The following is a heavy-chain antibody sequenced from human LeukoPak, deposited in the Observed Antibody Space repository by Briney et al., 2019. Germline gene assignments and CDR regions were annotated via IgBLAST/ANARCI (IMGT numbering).Heavy chain of an antibody. CDR1: GFTFSSYS. J-gene: IGHJ3*02. Sequence: GGSLRLSCAASGFTFSSYSMSWVRQAPGKGLEWVSSISSSSSYIYYADSVKGRFTISRDNAKNSLYLQMNSLRAEDTAVYYCARWENYYDSSGPRDAFDIWGQGTMVTVSS. D-gene: IGHD3-22*01. CDR2: ISSSSSYI. CDR3: ARWENYYDSSGPRDAFDI. V-gene: IGHV3-21*01.